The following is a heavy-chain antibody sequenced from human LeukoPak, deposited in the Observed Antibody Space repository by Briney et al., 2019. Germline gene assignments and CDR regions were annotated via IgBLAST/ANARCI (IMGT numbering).Heavy chain of an antibody. J-gene: IGHJ4*02. CDR3: TRGRLAAAGTFDN. CDR1: GYTFTSYG. CDR2: INTNTGNP. V-gene: IGHV7-4-1*02. D-gene: IGHD6-13*01. Sequence: ASVKVSCKASGYTFTSYGISWVRQAPGEGLEWMGWINTNTGNPTYAQGFIGRFVFSLDTSVSTAYLQISSLQAEDTAVYYCTRGRLAAAGTFDNGGQGTLVTVSS.